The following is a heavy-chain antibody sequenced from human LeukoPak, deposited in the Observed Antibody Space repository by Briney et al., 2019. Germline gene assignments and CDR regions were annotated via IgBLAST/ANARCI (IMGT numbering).Heavy chain of an antibody. D-gene: IGHD6-13*01. J-gene: IGHJ4*02. CDR3: ARWITSSCNYYFDY. CDR2: IYTSGST. CDR1: GGSISSYY. Sequence: SETLSLTCTVSGGSISSYYWSWIRQPAGKGLEWIGRIYTSGSTNYNPSLKSRVTMSVDTSKNQFSLKLSSVTAADTAVYYCARWITSSCNYYFDYWGQGTLVTVSS. V-gene: IGHV4-4*07.